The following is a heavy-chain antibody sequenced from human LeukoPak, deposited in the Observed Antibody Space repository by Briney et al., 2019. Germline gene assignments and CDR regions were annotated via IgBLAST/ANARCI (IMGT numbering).Heavy chain of an antibody. D-gene: IGHD3-10*01. CDR3: ARGIQGSYYKSRFDY. CDR1: GGTFSIYA. Sequence: SVKVSCKDSGGTFSIYAISWVRQAPGQGLEWMGGIIPIFGTANYAQRFQGRVTITADESTSTAYMELSSLRSEDTAVYYCARGIQGSYYKSRFDYWGQGTLVTVSS. V-gene: IGHV1-69*13. J-gene: IGHJ4*02. CDR2: IIPIFGTA.